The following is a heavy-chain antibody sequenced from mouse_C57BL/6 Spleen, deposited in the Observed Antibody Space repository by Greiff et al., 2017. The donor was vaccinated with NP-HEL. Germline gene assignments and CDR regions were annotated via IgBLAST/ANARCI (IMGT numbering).Heavy chain of an antibody. D-gene: IGHD2-5*01. J-gene: IGHJ4*01. CDR3: ARERYSKGENAMDD. CDR2: IHPNSGST. V-gene: IGHV1-64*01. CDR1: GYTFTSYW. Sequence: QVQLQQPGAELVKPGASVKLSCKASGYTFTSYWMHWVKQRPGQGLEWIGMIHPNSGSTNYNEKFKSKATLTADKSSSTAYMQLSSLTSEDSAVYYGARERYSKGENAMDDWGQGTTVTVAS.